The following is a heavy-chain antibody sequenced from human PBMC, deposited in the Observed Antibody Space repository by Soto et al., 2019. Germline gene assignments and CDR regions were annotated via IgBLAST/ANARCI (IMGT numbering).Heavy chain of an antibody. V-gene: IGHV3-21*01. D-gene: IGHD6-19*01. J-gene: IGHJ4*02. CDR2: ISSSSSYI. CDR1: GFTFSSYS. CDR3: ARDKSVYSSLNLEFDY. Sequence: GRSLRLSCAASGFTFSSYSMNLVRQAPGKGLEWVSSISSSSSYIYYADSVKGRFTISRDNAKNSLYLQMNSLRAEDTAVYYCARDKSVYSSLNLEFDYCGEGTLVTLSS.